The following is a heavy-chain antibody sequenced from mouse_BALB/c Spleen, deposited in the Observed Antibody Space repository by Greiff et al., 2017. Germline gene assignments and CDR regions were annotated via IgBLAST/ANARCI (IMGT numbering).Heavy chain of an antibody. Sequence: EVQVVESGTVLARPGASVKMSCKASGYSFTSYWMHWVKQRPGQGLEWIGAIYPGNSDTSYNQKFKGKAKLTAVTSASTAYMELSSLTNEDSAVYYCTAYYGNYGFAYWGQGTLVTVSA. D-gene: IGHD2-10*01. CDR3: TAYYGNYGFAY. V-gene: IGHV1-5*01. CDR1: GYSFTSYW. CDR2: IYPGNSDT. J-gene: IGHJ3*01.